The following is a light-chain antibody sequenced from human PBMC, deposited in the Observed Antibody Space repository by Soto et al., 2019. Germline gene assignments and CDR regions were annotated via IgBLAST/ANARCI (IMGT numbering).Light chain of an antibody. Sequence: QSVRTQSASAYGTPGQRVTISCSGGTSNIGTNAVYWFQLLPGTAPKLLIYYSNHRPSGISDRFSGSKSGTSASLAISGLRPEDEADYYCAAWDDRLRGYVFATGTKVTVL. J-gene: IGLJ1*01. CDR2: YSN. CDR1: TSNIGTNA. CDR3: AAWDDRLRGYV. V-gene: IGLV1-47*01.